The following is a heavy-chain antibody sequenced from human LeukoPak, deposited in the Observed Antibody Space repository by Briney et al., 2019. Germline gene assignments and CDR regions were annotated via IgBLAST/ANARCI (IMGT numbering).Heavy chain of an antibody. V-gene: IGHV4-39*07. CDR3: ARAAPSNIAVGRYYFDY. J-gene: IGHJ4*02. CDR2: IYYSGST. Sequence: SETLSLTCTVSGGSNSSSSYYWGWIRQPPGKGLEWIGSIYYSGSTYYNPSLKSRVTISVDTSKNQFSLKLSSVTAADTAVYYCARAAPSNIAVGRYYFDYWGQGTLVTVSS. D-gene: IGHD6-19*01. CDR1: GGSNSSSSYY.